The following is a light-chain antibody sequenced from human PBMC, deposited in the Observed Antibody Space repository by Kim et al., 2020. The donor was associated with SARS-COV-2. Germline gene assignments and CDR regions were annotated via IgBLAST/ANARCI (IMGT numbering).Light chain of an antibody. CDR2: GAS. J-gene: IGKJ4*01. CDR1: QSISSN. Sequence: EIVMTQSPATLSVSPGERATLSCRASQSISSNLAWYQHKPGQAPRLLIHGASTRATDIPARFSGSGSGTEFTLTMSSLQSEDFAIYYCQQYNNWPLTFGGGTKVDSK. CDR3: QQYNNWPLT. V-gene: IGKV3-15*01.